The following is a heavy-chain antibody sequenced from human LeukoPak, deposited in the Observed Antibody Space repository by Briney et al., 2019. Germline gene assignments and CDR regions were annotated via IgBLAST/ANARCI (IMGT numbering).Heavy chain of an antibody. CDR1: GGSISGYY. J-gene: IGHJ4*02. V-gene: IGHV4-59*08. CDR3: VRHRAIAGPFDH. Sequence: PSETLALTCTVSGGSISGYYWSWFRLPPGKGLEWIGQISYSGITKYNPALKSRVTVSVDTSKNQVSVNLSSVTAADTAFYYCVRHRAIAGPFDHWGQGTLVTVSS. D-gene: IGHD6-19*01. CDR2: ISYSGIT.